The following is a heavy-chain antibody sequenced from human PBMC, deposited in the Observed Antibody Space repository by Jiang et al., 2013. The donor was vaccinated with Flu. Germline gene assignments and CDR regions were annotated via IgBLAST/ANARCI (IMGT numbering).Heavy chain of an antibody. V-gene: IGHV2-70*11. CDR3: ARISYGSKYYCDY. Sequence: KPTQTLTLTCTFSGFSLTTSGVSVTWIRQPPGKALEWLARIDWDDDKYYNTSLKTRLTISKDTSKNQVVLKMTNMDPVDTATYYCARISYGSKYYCDYWGQGTLVTVSS. J-gene: IGHJ4*02. CDR2: IDWDDDK. CDR1: GFSLTTSGVS. D-gene: IGHD4-23*01.